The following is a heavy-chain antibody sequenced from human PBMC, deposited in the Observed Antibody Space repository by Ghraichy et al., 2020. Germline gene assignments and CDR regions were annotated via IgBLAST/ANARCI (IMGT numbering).Heavy chain of an antibody. CDR2: ISSDGSST. CDR1: GFTFTSHW. D-gene: IGHD3-22*01. CDR3: VRERDEDNYDTSGYYWFDN. J-gene: IGHJ4*02. Sequence: GGSLRLSCVASGFTFTSHWMHWVRQAPGKGLLWVSRISSDGSSTRNSDSVKGRFSISRDNAKNTLYLQMNSLRAEDTAVYYCVRERDEDNYDTSGYYWFDNWGQGTLVTVSS. V-gene: IGHV3-74*01.